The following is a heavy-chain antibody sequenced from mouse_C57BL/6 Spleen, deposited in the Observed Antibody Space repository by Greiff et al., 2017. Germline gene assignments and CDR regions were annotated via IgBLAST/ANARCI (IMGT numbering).Heavy chain of an antibody. CDR2: INPKNGGT. D-gene: IGHD2-1*01. V-gene: IGHV1-26*01. Sequence: VQLQQSGPELVKPGASVKISCKASGYTFTDYYMNWVKQSHGKSLEWIGDINPKNGGTSYNQKFKGKATLTVDKSSSTAYMELRSLTSEDSAVYYCARWIYYGTFAYWGQGTLVTVSA. CDR3: ARWIYYGTFAY. CDR1: GYTFTDYY. J-gene: IGHJ3*01.